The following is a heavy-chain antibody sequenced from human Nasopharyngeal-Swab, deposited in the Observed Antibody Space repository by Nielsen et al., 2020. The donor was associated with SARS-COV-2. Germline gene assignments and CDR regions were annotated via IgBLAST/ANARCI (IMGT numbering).Heavy chain of an antibody. J-gene: IGHJ4*02. CDR2: ISDNGGST. CDR1: GFTFSSYA. Sequence: GESLKISCSASGFTFSSYAMHWVRPAPGLGLEYVSAISDNGGSTYYADSVKGRFTISRDNSKNTLYLQMSSLRPEDTAVYYCVKKTIERSYDYWGQGTLVTVSS. CDR3: VKKTIERSYDY. D-gene: IGHD1-26*01. V-gene: IGHV3-64D*08.